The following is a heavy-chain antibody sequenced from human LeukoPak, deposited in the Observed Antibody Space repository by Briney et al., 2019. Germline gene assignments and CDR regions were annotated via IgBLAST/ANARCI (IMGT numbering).Heavy chain of an antibody. D-gene: IGHD4-17*01. J-gene: IGHJ4*02. CDR3: ARGPTVTHFDY. CDR2: IYHSGST. V-gene: IGHV4-30-2*01. CDR1: GGSISGGGYS. Sequence: SETLSLTCAVSGGSISGGGYSWSWIRQPPGKGLEWIGYIYHSGSTYYNPSLKSRVTISVDRSKNQFSLKLSSVTAADTAVYYCARGPTVTHFDYWGQGTLVTVSS.